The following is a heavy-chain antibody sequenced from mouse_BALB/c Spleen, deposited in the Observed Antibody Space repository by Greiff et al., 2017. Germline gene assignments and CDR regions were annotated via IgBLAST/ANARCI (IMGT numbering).Heavy chain of an antibody. V-gene: IGHV1S22*01. CDR2: IYPGSGST. CDR3: ARSYDYDLVTYYAMDY. D-gene: IGHD2-4*01. CDR1: GYTFTSYW. J-gene: IGHJ4*01. Sequence: LQQPGSELVRPGASVKLSCKASGYTFTSYWMHWVKQRHGQGLEWIGNIYPGSGSTNYDEKFKSKGTLTVDTSSSTAYMHLSSLTSEDTAVYYCARSYDYDLVTYYAMDYWGQGTSVTVSS.